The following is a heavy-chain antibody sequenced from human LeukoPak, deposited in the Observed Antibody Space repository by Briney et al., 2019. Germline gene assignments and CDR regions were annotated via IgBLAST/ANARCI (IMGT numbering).Heavy chain of an antibody. Sequence: PGGSLRLSWAPAGSTFSSYWMSWARQAPGKGLEWVANIKEDGSEKYYVDSVKGRFTISRDNAKNSLYLQMNSLRAEDTAVYYCALGSSPWGQGSLVTVSS. V-gene: IGHV3-7*01. CDR1: GSTFSSYW. CDR2: IKEDGSEK. J-gene: IGHJ5*02. CDR3: ALGSSP. D-gene: IGHD3-10*01.